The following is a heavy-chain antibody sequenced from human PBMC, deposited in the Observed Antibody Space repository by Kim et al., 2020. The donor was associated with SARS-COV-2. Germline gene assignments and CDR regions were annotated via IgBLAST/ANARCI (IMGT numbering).Heavy chain of an antibody. CDR2: IIPIFGTA. V-gene: IGHV1-69*13. D-gene: IGHD3-22*01. Sequence: SVKVSCKASGGTFSSYAISWVRQAPGQGLEWMGGIIPIFGTANYAQKFQGRVTITADESTSTAYMELSSLRSEDTAVYYCARQMGYYYDSSGYRFDPWGQGTLVTVSS. CDR3: ARQMGYYYDSSGYRFDP. CDR1: GGTFSSYA. J-gene: IGHJ5*02.